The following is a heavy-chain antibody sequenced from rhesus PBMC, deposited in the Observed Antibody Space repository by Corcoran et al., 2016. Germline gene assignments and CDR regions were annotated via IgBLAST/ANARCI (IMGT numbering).Heavy chain of an antibody. CDR2: IYGSGGST. J-gene: IGHJ4*01. CDR3: ASQPIEGQWVQWVFFDY. CDR1: GGSLSSNY. D-gene: IGHD5-24*01. V-gene: IGHV4-160*01. Sequence: QVQLQESGPGLVKPSETLSLTCAVPGGSLSSNYWSGIRQHPGTGLAGIGRIYGSGGSTDHSPSLKSRVTISTDTSKNQFSLKLSSVTAADTAVYYCASQPIEGQWVQWVFFDYWGQGVLVTVSS.